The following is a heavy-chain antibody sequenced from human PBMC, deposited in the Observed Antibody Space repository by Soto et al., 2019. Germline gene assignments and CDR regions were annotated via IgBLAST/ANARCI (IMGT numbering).Heavy chain of an antibody. D-gene: IGHD2-21*01. V-gene: IGHV3-23*01. J-gene: IGHJ4*02. CDR3: AKGVGASPSYFDY. CDR2: ISDSDIST. CDR1: GFTFSSCA. Sequence: EVQLLESGGGLVQPGGSLRLSCAASGFTFSSCAMSWVRQAPGKWLEWVSVISDSDISTYYADSVKGRFTISRDNSKNTLYLQMNSLRADDTAIYYCAKGVGASPSYFDYWGQGTLVTVSS.